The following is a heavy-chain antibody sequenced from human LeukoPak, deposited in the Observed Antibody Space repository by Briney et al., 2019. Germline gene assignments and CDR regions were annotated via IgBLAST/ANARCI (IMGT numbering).Heavy chain of an antibody. D-gene: IGHD3-22*01. CDR3: AKDLSYDSSGGFDY. Sequence: GTLSLTCAVSGGSISSSNWWSWVRQPPGKGLEWIGEIYHSGSTNYNPSLKSRVTISVDKSKNQFSLKLSSVTAADTAVYYCAKDLSYDSSGGFDYWGQGTLVTVSS. J-gene: IGHJ4*02. CDR2: IYHSGST. V-gene: IGHV4-4*02. CDR1: GGSISSSNW.